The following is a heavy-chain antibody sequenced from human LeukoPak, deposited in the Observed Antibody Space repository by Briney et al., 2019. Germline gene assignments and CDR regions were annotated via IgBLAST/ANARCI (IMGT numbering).Heavy chain of an antibody. Sequence: PGGSLRLSCAASGFSFSRHAMSWVRQAPGKGLEWVSTITGSGGTAYYADSVKGRSTISRDNSKDTLYLQMNSLRAEDTAVYYCVKDIWFWELNIADYWGQGTLVTVSS. D-gene: IGHD3-10*01. CDR1: GFSFSRHA. CDR2: ITGSGGTA. V-gene: IGHV3-23*01. CDR3: VKDIWFWELNIADY. J-gene: IGHJ4*02.